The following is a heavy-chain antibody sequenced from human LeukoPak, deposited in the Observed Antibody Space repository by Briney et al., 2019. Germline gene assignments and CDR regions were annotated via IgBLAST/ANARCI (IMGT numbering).Heavy chain of an antibody. J-gene: IGHJ5*02. CDR1: GYTLTELS. D-gene: IGHD3-22*01. CDR3: ARGDSSGSLNWFDP. Sequence: GASVKVSCKVSGYTLTELSMHWVRQAPGKGLEWMGGFDPEDGETIYAQKFQGRVTMTRNTSISTAYMELSSLRSEDTAVYYCARGDSSGSLNWFDPWGQGTLVTVSS. CDR2: FDPEDGET. V-gene: IGHV1-24*01.